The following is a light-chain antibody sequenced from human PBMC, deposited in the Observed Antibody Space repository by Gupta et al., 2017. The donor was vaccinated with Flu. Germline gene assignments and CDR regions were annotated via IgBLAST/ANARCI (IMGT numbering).Light chain of an antibody. J-gene: IGLJ2*01. CDR2: EVS. CDR3: SSYTSSSHVV. V-gene: IGLV2-14*01. CDR1: SSDVGGYNY. Sequence: QSALTQPASVSGSPGQSITISCTGTSSDVGGYNYVSWYQQHPGKAPKRMIYEVSNRPSGVSNRVSGSKSGNTASLTISGLQAEDEADDYCSSYTSSSHVVFGGGTKLTVL.